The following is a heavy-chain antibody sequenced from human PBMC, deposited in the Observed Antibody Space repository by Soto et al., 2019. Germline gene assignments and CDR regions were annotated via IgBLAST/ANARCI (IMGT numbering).Heavy chain of an antibody. D-gene: IGHD2-8*02. V-gene: IGHV3-23*01. Sequence: GGSLRLSCAASGFTFSSYAMSWVRQAPGKGLEWVSAISGSGGSTYYADSVKGRFTISRDNSKNTLYLQMNSLRAEDTAVYYCAKRGFCLYWDSQEEFVFCCQAIMVTVSS. CDR3: AKRGFCLYWDSQEEFVF. J-gene: IGHJ3*01. CDR1: GFTFSSYA. CDR2: ISGSGGST.